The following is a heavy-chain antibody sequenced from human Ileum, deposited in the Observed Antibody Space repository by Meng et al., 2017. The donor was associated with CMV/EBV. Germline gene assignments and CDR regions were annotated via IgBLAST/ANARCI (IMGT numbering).Heavy chain of an antibody. V-gene: IGHV3-11*05. Sequence: QVQLGESGGGLGQPGGSLGLPCAVSGFTFSDYYMSWIRQAPGKGLEWVSYISSSSSSTNYAESVKGRFTISRDNAKNSLYLQMNSLRADDTAVYYCARDGDYIRPDYWGQGTLVTVSS. D-gene: IGHD4-11*01. CDR2: ISSSSSST. J-gene: IGHJ4*02. CDR1: GFTFSDYY. CDR3: ARDGDYIRPDY.